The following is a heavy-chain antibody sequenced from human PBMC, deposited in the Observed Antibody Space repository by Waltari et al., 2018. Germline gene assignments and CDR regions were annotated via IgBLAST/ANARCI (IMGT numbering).Heavy chain of an antibody. Sequence: VASGGGLVRPGVSLRLYCAASGFRFMLSALTWFRRAPGKGMEWVGSIGGDCVDIYYLASVKGGFTVSRDNARSSLYLQMNSLRVDDTAVYYCARRRSGDCSETSCFMPPGYWGQGTLVTVSS. CDR3: ARRRSGDCSETSCFMPPGY. V-gene: IGHV3-21*01. J-gene: IGHJ1*01. D-gene: IGHD2-2*01. CDR1: GFRFMLSA. CDR2: IGGDCVDI.